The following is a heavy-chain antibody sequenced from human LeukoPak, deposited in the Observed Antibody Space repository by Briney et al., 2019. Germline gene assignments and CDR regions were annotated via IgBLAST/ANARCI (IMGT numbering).Heavy chain of an antibody. J-gene: IGHJ5*02. Sequence: GASVKVSCKGSGGTFSSYAIRWVRQAPGQGVEWMGGINPVFGTSNYAQKFQGRVTITAEESTRTAYMELSSLRSEDTAVYYCARVTGGRYCSTTSCYMRGWFDPWGQGTLVTVSS. CDR3: ARVTGGRYCSTTSCYMRGWFDP. CDR2: INPVFGTS. D-gene: IGHD2-2*02. CDR1: GGTFSSYA. V-gene: IGHV1-69*13.